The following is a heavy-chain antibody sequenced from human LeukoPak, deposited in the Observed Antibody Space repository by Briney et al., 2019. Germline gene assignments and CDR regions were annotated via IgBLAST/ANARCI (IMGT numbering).Heavy chain of an antibody. CDR2: IKEDGSEK. CDR3: ARASRGIAANLCFDY. D-gene: IGHD2-15*01. Sequence: GGSLRLSCAASGFTFSSYSMNWVRQAPGKGLEWVANIKEDGSEKYYVDSVKGRFTISRDNAKNSLYLQMNSLRVEDTAVYYCARASRGIAANLCFDYWGQGTLVTVSS. V-gene: IGHV3-7*01. CDR1: GFTFSSYS. J-gene: IGHJ4*02.